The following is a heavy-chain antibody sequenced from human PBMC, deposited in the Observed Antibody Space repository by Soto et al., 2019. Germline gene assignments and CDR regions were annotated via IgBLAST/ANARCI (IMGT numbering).Heavy chain of an antibody. D-gene: IGHD2-15*01. Sequence: SETLSLTCSVSGDSISTVDYFWAWIRQPPGQALEYIGYIYKSTTTYYNPSFEGRVAISLDTSKSQFSLTVTSVTAADTAVYFCARGRYCLTGRCFPNWFDSWGQGTLVTVSS. V-gene: IGHV4-30-4*01. CDR1: GDSISTVDYF. J-gene: IGHJ5*01. CDR3: ARGRYCLTGRCFPNWFDS. CDR2: IYKSTTT.